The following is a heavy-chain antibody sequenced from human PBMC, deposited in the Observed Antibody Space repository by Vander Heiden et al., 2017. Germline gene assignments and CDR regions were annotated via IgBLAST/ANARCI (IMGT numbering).Heavy chain of an antibody. D-gene: IGHD2-21*02. Sequence: RFTISRDNSKNTLYRQMNSLRAEDTAVYYCAKDLSRVGGGNGSNWFDPWGQGTLVTVSS. J-gene: IGHJ5*02. CDR3: AKDLSRVGGGNGSNWFDP. V-gene: IGHV3-30*02.